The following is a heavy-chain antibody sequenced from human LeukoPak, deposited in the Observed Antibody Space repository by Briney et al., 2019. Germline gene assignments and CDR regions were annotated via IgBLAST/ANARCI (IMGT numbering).Heavy chain of an antibody. Sequence: GGSLRLSCAASGFTFGSYGMHWVRQAPGKGLEWVAVISYDGSNKYYADSVKGRITISRDNSKNTLYLQMNSLRAEDTAVYYCAKGRDYDSSGYLDYWGQGTLVTVSS. J-gene: IGHJ4*02. CDR3: AKGRDYDSSGYLDY. CDR1: GFTFGSYG. D-gene: IGHD3-22*01. V-gene: IGHV3-30*18. CDR2: ISYDGSNK.